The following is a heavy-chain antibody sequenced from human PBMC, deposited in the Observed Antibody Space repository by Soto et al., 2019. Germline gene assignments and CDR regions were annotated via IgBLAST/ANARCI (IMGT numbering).Heavy chain of an antibody. CDR2: IYPGDSDT. Sequence: GESLKISCKGSGYSFTSYWIGWVRQMPGKGLEWMGIIYPGDSDTRYSPSFQGQVTISADKSISTAYLQWSSLKASDTAMYYCARFVLRHYYYMDVWGKGTTVTVSS. J-gene: IGHJ6*03. CDR1: GYSFTSYW. D-gene: IGHD2-8*01. V-gene: IGHV5-51*01. CDR3: ARFVLRHYYYMDV.